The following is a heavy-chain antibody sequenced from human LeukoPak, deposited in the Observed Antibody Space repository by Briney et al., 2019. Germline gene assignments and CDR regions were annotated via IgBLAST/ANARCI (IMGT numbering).Heavy chain of an antibody. V-gene: IGHV1-46*01. D-gene: IGHD1-26*01. Sequence: ASVKVSCKASGYSFTSHYMHWVRQAPGQGLEWMGIINPSGGSTSYAQKFQGRVTITRNTSISTAYMELSSLRSEDTAVYYCARETRVGATPRFDPWGQGTLVTVSS. CDR1: GYSFTSHY. CDR3: ARETRVGATPRFDP. CDR2: INPSGGST. J-gene: IGHJ5*02.